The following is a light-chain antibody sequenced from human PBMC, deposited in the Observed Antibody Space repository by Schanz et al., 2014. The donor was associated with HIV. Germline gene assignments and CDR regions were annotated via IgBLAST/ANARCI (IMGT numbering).Light chain of an antibody. Sequence: QSVLTQPPSASGTPGQRVTISCSGGSSNIGKNTVNWYPQFPGAAPKLLIYSNNQRPSGVPDRFSGSKSGTSASLAISGLQSEDEADYYCAAWDDSLNGVVFGGGTKLTVL. CDR2: SNN. CDR1: SSNIGKNT. CDR3: AAWDDSLNGVV. V-gene: IGLV1-44*01. J-gene: IGLJ2*01.